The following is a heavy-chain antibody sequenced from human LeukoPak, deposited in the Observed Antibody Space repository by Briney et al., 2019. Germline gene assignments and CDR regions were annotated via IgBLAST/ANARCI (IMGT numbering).Heavy chain of an antibody. CDR2: IWYDGTNK. D-gene: IGHD6-19*01. CDR1: GFSVTHYG. J-gene: IGHJ4*02. Sequence: GGSLRLSCAASGFSVTHYGMHWVRQAPGKGLEWVAVIWYDGTNKYYADSVKGRFTISRDNSKNTLYLQMSSLRAEDTAVYYCARDLGISGWSFDYWGQGTLVTVSS. CDR3: ARDLGISGWSFDY. V-gene: IGHV3-33*08.